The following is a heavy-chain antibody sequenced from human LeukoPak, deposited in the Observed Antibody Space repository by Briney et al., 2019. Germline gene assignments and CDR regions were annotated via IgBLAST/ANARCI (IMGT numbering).Heavy chain of an antibody. Sequence: SETLSLTCTVSGGSINSYYWSWIRQPPGKGLEWIGYIYYSGSTNYNPSLKSRVTISVDTSKNQFSLKLSSVTAADTAVYYCARGVRCSGGSCYLLDAFDIWGQGTMVTVSS. CDR3: ARGVRCSGGSCYLLDAFDI. J-gene: IGHJ3*02. CDR2: IYYSGST. V-gene: IGHV4-59*01. D-gene: IGHD2-15*01. CDR1: GGSINSYY.